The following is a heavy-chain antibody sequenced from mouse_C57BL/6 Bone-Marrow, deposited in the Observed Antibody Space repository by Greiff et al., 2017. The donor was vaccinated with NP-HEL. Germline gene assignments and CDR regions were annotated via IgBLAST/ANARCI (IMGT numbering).Heavy chain of an antibody. CDR1: GYTFTDYE. Sequence: VKLMESGAELVRPGASVTLSCKASGYTFTDYEMHWVKQTPVHGLEWIGAIDPETGGTAYNQKFKGKAILTADKSSSTAYMELRSLTSEDSAVYYCTRSYYDYDDAMDYWGQGTSVTVSS. D-gene: IGHD2-4*01. V-gene: IGHV1-15*01. CDR2: IDPETGGT. CDR3: TRSYYDYDDAMDY. J-gene: IGHJ4*01.